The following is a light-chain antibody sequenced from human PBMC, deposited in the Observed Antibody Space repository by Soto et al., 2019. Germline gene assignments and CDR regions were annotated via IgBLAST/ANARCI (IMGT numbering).Light chain of an antibody. Sequence: QSVLTQPPSASGTPGQRVTISCSGSSSNIGSNYVYWYQQLPGTVPQLLIYRNSERPSGVPDRFSGSKSGNSASLAISGLRSEDEADYYCAAWADSLSGVVFGGGTKLTVL. CDR1: SSNIGSNY. V-gene: IGLV1-47*01. CDR3: AAWADSLSGVV. CDR2: RNS. J-gene: IGLJ2*01.